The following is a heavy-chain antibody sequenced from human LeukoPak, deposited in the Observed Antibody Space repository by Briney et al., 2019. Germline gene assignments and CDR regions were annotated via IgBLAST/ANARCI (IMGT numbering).Heavy chain of an antibody. Sequence: GGSLRLSCAASGFTYHNYAMHWVRQAPGKGLEWVAVISYDGSNKYYADSVKGRFTISRDNSKNTLHLQMNSLRVEDTAVYYCAKDPTRRDSSEYYLGPPFDSWGQGTLVTVSS. CDR2: ISYDGSNK. J-gene: IGHJ4*02. V-gene: IGHV3-30*04. D-gene: IGHD3-22*01. CDR1: GFTYHNYA. CDR3: AKDPTRRDSSEYYLGPPFDS.